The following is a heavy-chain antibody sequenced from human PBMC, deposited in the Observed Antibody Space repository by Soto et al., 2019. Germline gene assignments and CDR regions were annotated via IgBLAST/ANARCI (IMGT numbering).Heavy chain of an antibody. D-gene: IGHD5-18*01. V-gene: IGHV1-46*01. Sequence: QVQLVQSGAEVKKPGASVKLSCKASGYTFTSYYIHWVRQAPGQGLEWMGIIIPTGGSTTYAQKFQGRVNMTRDTSTSTVYMELSSLRSEDTAVYYCARSQSRNSPDHWGQGTLLTVSS. CDR1: GYTFTSYY. J-gene: IGHJ4*02. CDR3: ARSQSRNSPDH. CDR2: IIPTGGST.